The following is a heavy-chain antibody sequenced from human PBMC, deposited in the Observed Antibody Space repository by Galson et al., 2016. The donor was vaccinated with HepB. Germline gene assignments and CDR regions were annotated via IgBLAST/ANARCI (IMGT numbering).Heavy chain of an antibody. V-gene: IGHV4-59*12. D-gene: IGHD3-3*01. J-gene: IGHJ6*02. CDR2: INYSGST. CDR3: ARLGSSDAAGGHDVWSRHYGMDV. Sequence: SETLSLTCNVSGGSISVYYWNWIRQSPGKGLEWIGYINYSGSTNRNPSLKSRVTISVDTSKNQFSLKLNSVTAADTAVYFCARLGSSDAAGGHDVWSRHYGMDVWGQGTTVIVSS. CDR1: GGSISVYY.